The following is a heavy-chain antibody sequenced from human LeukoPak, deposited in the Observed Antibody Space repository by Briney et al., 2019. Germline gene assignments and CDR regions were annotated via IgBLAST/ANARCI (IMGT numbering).Heavy chain of an antibody. J-gene: IGHJ4*02. CDR2: INHSGST. CDR3: ARATTVVTRVLDC. CDR1: GGSFSGYY. Sequence: SETLSLTCAVYGGSFSGYYWSWIRQPPGRGLEWIGEINHSGSTNYNPSLKSRVTISVDTSKNQFSLKLSSVTAADTAVYYCARATTVVTRVLDCWGQGTLVTVSS. V-gene: IGHV4-34*01. D-gene: IGHD4-23*01.